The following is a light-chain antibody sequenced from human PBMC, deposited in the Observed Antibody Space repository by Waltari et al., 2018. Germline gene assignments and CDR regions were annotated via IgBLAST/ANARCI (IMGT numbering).Light chain of an antibody. CDR1: QSVSRT. J-gene: IGKJ1*01. CDR3: QKYGTLPAT. Sequence: EIVLTQSPGTLSVSPGERVNLPCRASQSVSRTLAWYQQKPGQAPRLLIYDASTRATGIPDRFSGSGSGTDFSLTISRLEPEDFAVYYCQKYGTLPATFGQGTKVEIK. CDR2: DAS. V-gene: IGKV3-20*01.